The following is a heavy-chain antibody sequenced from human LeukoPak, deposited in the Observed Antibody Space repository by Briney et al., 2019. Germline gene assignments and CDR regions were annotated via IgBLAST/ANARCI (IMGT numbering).Heavy chain of an antibody. J-gene: IGHJ5*02. V-gene: IGHV4-34*01. CDR1: GGSFSGYY. CDR3: ARDRGYYYGSGSPFDP. Sequence: SETLSLTCDVYGGSFSGYYWSWIRQPPGKGLEWIGEINHSGSTNYRPSLKSRVTISVDTSKNQFSLKLSSVTAADTAVYYCARDRGYYYGSGSPFDPWGQGTLVTVSS. CDR2: INHSGST. D-gene: IGHD3-10*01.